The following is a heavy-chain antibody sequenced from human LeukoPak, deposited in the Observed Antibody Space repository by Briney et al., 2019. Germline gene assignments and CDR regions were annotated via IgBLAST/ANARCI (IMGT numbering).Heavy chain of an antibody. J-gene: IGHJ4*02. CDR1: GYTFTSYY. CDR3: ARDSSSNCFDY. Sequence: SVKVSCKASGYTFTSYYMRWVRQAPGQGLEWMGIINPSGGSTSYAQKFQGRVTMTRDTSTSTVYMELSSLRSEDTAVYYCARDSSSNCFDYWGQGTLVTVSS. CDR2: INPSGGST. V-gene: IGHV1-46*01. D-gene: IGHD6-6*01.